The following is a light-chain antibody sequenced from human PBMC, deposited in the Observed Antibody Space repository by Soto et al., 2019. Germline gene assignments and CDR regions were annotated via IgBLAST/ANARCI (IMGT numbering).Light chain of an antibody. V-gene: IGLV2-14*01. CDR1: SSDVGGYNY. J-gene: IGLJ3*02. CDR2: DVS. Sequence: QSALTQPASVSGSPGQSITISCTGTSSDVGGYNYVSWYQQHPGKAPKLVIFDVSDRPSGVSNRFSGSKSGNTASLTISGLQAEDEADYYCSSYTSINTWVFGGGTKLTVL. CDR3: SSYTSINTWV.